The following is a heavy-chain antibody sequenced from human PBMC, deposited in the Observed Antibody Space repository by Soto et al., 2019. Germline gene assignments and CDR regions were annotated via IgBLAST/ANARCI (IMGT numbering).Heavy chain of an antibody. J-gene: IGHJ5*02. Sequence: GGSLRLSCAASGFTFSSYAMSWVRQAPGKGLEWVSAISGSGGSTYYADSVKGRFTISRDNSKNTLYLQMNSLRAEDTAVYYCATCHWGGSLNWFDPWGQGTLVTVSS. V-gene: IGHV3-23*01. CDR3: ATCHWGGSLNWFDP. D-gene: IGHD3-16*01. CDR2: ISGSGGST. CDR1: GFTFSSYA.